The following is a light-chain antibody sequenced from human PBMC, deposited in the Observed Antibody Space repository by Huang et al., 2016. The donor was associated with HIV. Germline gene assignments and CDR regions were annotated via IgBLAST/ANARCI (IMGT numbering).Light chain of an antibody. CDR1: QDISNS. V-gene: IGKV1-33*01. CDR2: DAS. Sequence: DIQMTQSPSSLSASVRDRVTITCQASQDISNSLSWYQHKPGKAPKLLIYDASNLETGVPSRFSGSGSGTDFTFTISSLQPEDVATYYCQQYDDLPFSFGPGTKVDLK. J-gene: IGKJ3*01. CDR3: QQYDDLPFS.